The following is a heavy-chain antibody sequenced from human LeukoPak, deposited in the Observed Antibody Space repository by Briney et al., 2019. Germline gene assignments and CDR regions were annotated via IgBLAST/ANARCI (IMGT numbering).Heavy chain of an antibody. Sequence: GASVKVSCKASGYTFTSYYMHWVRQAPGQGLEWMGIINPSGGSTSYAQKFQGRVTMTRDTSTSTVYMELSSLRSEDTAVYYCAREDVVVAADYYYYGMDVWGQGTTVTVSS. CDR3: AREDVVVAADYYYYGMDV. V-gene: IGHV1-46*01. J-gene: IGHJ6*02. CDR1: GYTFTSYY. D-gene: IGHD2-15*01. CDR2: INPSGGST.